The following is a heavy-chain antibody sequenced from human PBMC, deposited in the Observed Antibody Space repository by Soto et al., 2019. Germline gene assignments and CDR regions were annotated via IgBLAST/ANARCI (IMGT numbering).Heavy chain of an antibody. V-gene: IGHV3-23*01. CDR1: GFTFSSYA. CDR3: ARDQAAGGTISRYFQD. J-gene: IGHJ1*01. Sequence: EVQLLESGGGLVQPEGSLRLSCEASGFTFSSYAMSWVRQAPGKGLEWVSGISGGGSTTYYADSVRGRFTISRDNSKTTRYLQVNSLRAENTAVYYCARDQAAGGTISRYFQDWGQGTLVTVSS. D-gene: IGHD6-13*01. CDR2: ISGGGSTT.